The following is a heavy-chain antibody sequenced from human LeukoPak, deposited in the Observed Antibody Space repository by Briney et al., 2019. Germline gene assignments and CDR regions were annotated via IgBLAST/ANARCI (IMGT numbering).Heavy chain of an antibody. D-gene: IGHD6-13*01. J-gene: IGHJ4*02. CDR1: GFTFSSYS. Sequence: GGSLRLSCAASGFTFSSYSMNWVRQAPGKGLEWVSYISSSSSTIYYADSVKGRFTISRDNSKNTLYLQMNSLRAEDTAVYYCAKAGLYSSSWYDGYFDYWGQGTLVTVSS. CDR2: ISSSSSTI. CDR3: AKAGLYSSSWYDGYFDY. V-gene: IGHV3-48*01.